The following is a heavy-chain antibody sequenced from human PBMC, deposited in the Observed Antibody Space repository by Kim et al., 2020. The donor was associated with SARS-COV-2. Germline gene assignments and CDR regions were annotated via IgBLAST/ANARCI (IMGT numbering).Heavy chain of an antibody. CDR3: ATGTGGGGCGIDY. CDR1: GFTFSSYA. Sequence: GGSLRLSCAASGFTFSSYAMHWVRQPPGKGLEWVADLSFDGSDKHYADSVKGRFTISRDISKNTLYLQMNSLRAEDTAVYYCATGTGGGGCGIDYWGQGTLVAVSS. V-gene: IGHV3-30*04. CDR2: LSFDGSDK. J-gene: IGHJ4*02. D-gene: IGHD2-21*01.